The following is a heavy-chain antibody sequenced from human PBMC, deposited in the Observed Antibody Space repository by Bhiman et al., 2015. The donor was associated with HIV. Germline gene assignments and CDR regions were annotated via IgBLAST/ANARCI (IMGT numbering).Heavy chain of an antibody. J-gene: IGHJ3*02. CDR2: IRYDGSNK. Sequence: QVQLVESGGGVVQPGGSLRLSCAASGFTFSSYGMHWVRQAPGKGLEWVAFIRYDGSNKYYADSVKGRFTISRDNSKNTLYLQMNSLRAEDTAVYYCAKDSLLGITGTDDAFDIWAKGQWSPSLQ. V-gene: IGHV3-30*02. CDR3: AKDSLLGITGTDDAFDI. D-gene: IGHD1/OR15-1a*01. CDR1: GFTFSSYG.